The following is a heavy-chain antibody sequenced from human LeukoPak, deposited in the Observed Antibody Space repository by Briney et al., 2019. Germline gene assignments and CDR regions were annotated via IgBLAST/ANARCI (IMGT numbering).Heavy chain of an antibody. CDR2: ISGSAAST. V-gene: IGHV3-23*01. Sequence: GGSLRLSCAASGFTFSTSAMSWVRQPPGKGLEWVLAISGSAASTYYADSVKGRFTISRDNAKNTLYLQMNSLRAEDTAVYYCARDFGAGQFDYWGQGTLVTVSS. D-gene: IGHD3-10*01. CDR1: GFTFSTSA. J-gene: IGHJ4*02. CDR3: ARDFGAGQFDY.